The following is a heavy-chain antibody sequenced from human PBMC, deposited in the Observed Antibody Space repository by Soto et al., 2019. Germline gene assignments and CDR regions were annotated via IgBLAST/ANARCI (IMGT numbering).Heavy chain of an antibody. J-gene: IGHJ6*02. CDR2: IYTDGGT. D-gene: IGHD2-15*01. CDR1: EFTVSANY. CDR3: ARVRMEGTCSGVSCYYHYGMDV. Sequence: GGSLRLSCAASEFTVSANYMSWVRQAPGKGLECVSVIYTDGGTYYADSVMGRFTVSRDDSKNTLYLQMNNLRAEESAVYYCARVRMEGTCSGVSCYYHYGMDVWGQGTTVTVSS. V-gene: IGHV3-66*01.